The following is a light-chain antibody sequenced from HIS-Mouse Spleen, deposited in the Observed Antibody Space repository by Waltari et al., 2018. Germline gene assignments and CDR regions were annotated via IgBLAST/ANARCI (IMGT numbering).Light chain of an antibody. CDR3: QQYYRTPLT. Sequence: DIVMTQSPDSLAVSLGERATINCKSSQSVLYSSNNKNYLAWYPQKPGQPPKLLIYWASTRESGVPDRFSGSGSGTDFALTISSMQAEDVAVYYCQQYYRTPLTFGQGTKVEIK. J-gene: IGKJ1*01. CDR2: WAS. V-gene: IGKV4-1*01. CDR1: QSVLYSSNNKNY.